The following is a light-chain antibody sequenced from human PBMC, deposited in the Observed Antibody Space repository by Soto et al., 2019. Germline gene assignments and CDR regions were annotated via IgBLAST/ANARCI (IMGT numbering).Light chain of an antibody. V-gene: IGKV3D-15*01. CDR3: QQYSVWPLT. Sequence: EIVLTQSPATRSVSPGERAALSCRASQSVSSNLAWYQQKPGQPPRLLIFGASTRATGIPARFSGSGSEAEFTLTISSLQSEDFAVYYCQQYSVWPLTFGGGTKVDIK. J-gene: IGKJ4*01. CDR1: QSVSSN. CDR2: GAS.